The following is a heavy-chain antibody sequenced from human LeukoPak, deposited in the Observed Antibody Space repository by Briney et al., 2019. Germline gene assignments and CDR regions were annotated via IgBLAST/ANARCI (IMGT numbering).Heavy chain of an antibody. CDR1: GFTFSSYA. D-gene: IGHD3-16*01. J-gene: IGHJ4*02. CDR2: ISYDGSNK. CDR3: ARERRGDRNYFDY. Sequence: GRSLRLSCAASGFTFSSYAMHWVCQAPGKGLEWVAVISYDGSNKYYADSVKGRFTISRDNSKNTLYLQMNSLRAEDTAVYYCARERRGDRNYFDYWGQGTLVTVSS. V-gene: IGHV3-30-3*01.